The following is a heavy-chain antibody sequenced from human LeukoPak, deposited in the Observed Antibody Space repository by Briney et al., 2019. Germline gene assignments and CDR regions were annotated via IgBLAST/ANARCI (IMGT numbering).Heavy chain of an antibody. CDR1: GFTFSDYT. V-gene: IGHV3-48*01. CDR2: ISTTSSTI. D-gene: IGHD3-3*01. CDR3: ARDNRDFWSGYYYFDY. Sequence: GGSLRLSCAASGFTFSDYTMSWVRQARGKGLEWVSYISTTSSTIYYADSVKGRFTVSRDNAKNSQYLQMNSLRAEDTAVYYCARDNRDFWSGYYYFDYWGQGSLVTVSS. J-gene: IGHJ4*02.